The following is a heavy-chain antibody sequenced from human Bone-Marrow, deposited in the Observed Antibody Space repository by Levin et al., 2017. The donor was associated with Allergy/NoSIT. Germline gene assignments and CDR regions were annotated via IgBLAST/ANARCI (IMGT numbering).Heavy chain of an antibody. V-gene: IGHV3-30*18. Sequence: GGSLRLSCAASGVTFSNYGLHWVRQAPGKGLEWVAVISHGGSHKYYADSVRGRFTISRDNSKNTLFLQMNSLRAEDTAVYYCAKEGADYNSSSVDYWGQGTLVTVSS. D-gene: IGHD6-6*01. CDR1: GVTFSNYG. CDR2: ISHGGSHK. J-gene: IGHJ4*02. CDR3: AKEGADYNSSSVDY.